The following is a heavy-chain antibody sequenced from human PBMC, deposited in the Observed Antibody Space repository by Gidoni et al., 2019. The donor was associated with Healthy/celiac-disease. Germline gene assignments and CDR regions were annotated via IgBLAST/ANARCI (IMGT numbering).Heavy chain of an antibody. J-gene: IGHJ4*02. Sequence: EVQLVESGGGLVQPGRSLRLPCTASAFTFGDYAMSWVRQAPGRGLEWVGFIRSKAYGGTTEYAASVKGRFTISRDDSKSIAYLQMNSLKAEDTAVYYCTREAEHQLEWGQGTLVTVSS. CDR2: IRSKAYGGTT. CDR3: TREAEHQLE. D-gene: IGHD6-13*01. CDR1: AFTFGDYA. V-gene: IGHV3-49*04.